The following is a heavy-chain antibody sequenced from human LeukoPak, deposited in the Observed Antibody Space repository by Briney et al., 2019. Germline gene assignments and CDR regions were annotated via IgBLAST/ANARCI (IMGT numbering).Heavy chain of an antibody. CDR1: GGTFNNSA. CDR2: IMPLFGTA. Sequence: SVKVSCKXSGGTFNNSAISWVRQAPGQGLERLGGIMPLFGTAGYAQKFQGRVTITKDESTRTVYLELTSLTSDDTAVYYCARDVHGDYGSGWFDPWGQGTLVSVSS. D-gene: IGHD4-17*01. V-gene: IGHV1-69*05. J-gene: IGHJ5*02. CDR3: ARDVHGDYGSGWFDP.